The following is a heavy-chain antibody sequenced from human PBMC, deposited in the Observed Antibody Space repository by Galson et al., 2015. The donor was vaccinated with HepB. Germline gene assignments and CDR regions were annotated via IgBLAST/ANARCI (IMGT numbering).Heavy chain of an antibody. CDR1: GYTFSSYS. D-gene: IGHD3-10*01. V-gene: IGHV3-48*02. Sequence: SLRLSCAASGYTFSSYSMNWVRQAPGKGLEWVSYISSSSSTIYYADSVKGRFTISRDNAKDSLYLQMNSLRDEDTAVYYCARWSITMVRGVDYYGMDVWGQGTTVTVSS. J-gene: IGHJ6*02. CDR3: ARWSITMVRGVDYYGMDV. CDR2: ISSSSSTI.